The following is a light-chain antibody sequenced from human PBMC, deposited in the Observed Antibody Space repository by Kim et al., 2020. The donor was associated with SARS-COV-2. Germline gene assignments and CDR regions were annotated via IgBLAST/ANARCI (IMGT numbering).Light chain of an antibody. Sequence: RATVSGRTGRRRTSRHLAWYQEKDGQAPRLLIDGASNGATGVPDRVSGSGSETDFTLTISRREPEDVAVYFGQQYGSSPLVTFGQGTRLEIK. CDR2: GAS. V-gene: IGKV3-20*01. J-gene: IGKJ5*01. CDR1: RRRTSRH. CDR3: QQYGSSPLVT.